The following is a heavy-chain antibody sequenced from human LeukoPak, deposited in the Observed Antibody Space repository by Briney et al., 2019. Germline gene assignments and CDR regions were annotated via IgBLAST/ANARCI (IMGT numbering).Heavy chain of an antibody. V-gene: IGHV3-21*01. J-gene: IGHJ4*02. CDR1: GFTFCSFR. Sequence: GGSLRLSCAASGFTFCSFRMHWARQAPGKGMEWASSISSSSSYIDYADSVKGRFTISRDTAKNSLYLQMTSLRAEDTAVYYCTKNTGGKYWGQGTLVTVSS. CDR3: TKNTGGKY. CDR2: ISSSSSYI.